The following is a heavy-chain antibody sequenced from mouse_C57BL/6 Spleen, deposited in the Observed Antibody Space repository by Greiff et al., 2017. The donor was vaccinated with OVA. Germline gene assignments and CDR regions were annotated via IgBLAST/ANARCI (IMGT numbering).Heavy chain of an antibody. CDR2: IDPSDSET. V-gene: IGHV1-52*01. CDR1: GYTFTSYW. J-gene: IGHJ2*01. CDR3: ARAHYGGSYLDY. Sequence: QVQLQQPGAELVRPGSSVKLSCKASGYTFTSYWMPWVKQRPIQGLEWIGNIDPSDSETHYNQKFKDKATLTVDKSSSTAYMQLSSLTSEDSAVYYCARAHYGGSYLDYWGQGTTLTVSS. D-gene: IGHD1-1*01.